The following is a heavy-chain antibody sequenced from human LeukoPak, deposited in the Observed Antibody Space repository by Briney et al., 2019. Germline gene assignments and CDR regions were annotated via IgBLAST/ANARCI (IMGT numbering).Heavy chain of an antibody. CDR1: GFTFSSYG. CDR3: ASPLDSSGYYLAY. CDR2: IWYDGSNK. D-gene: IGHD3-22*01. Sequence: PGRSLRLSCAASGFTFSSYGMHWVRQAPGKGLEWVAVIWYDGSNKYYADSVKGRFTISRDNSKNTLYLQMNSLRAEDTAVYHCASPLDSSGYYLAYWGQGTLVTVSS. J-gene: IGHJ4*02. V-gene: IGHV3-33*01.